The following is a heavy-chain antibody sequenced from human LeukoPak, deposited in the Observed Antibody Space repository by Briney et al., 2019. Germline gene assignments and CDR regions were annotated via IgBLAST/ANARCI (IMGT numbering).Heavy chain of an antibody. J-gene: IGHJ5*02. CDR3: ARDNSGYSGSYWFDP. Sequence: PGGSLRLSCAASGFTFSSYSMNWVRQAPGKGLEWVSSISSSSSYIYYADSVKGRFTISRDNAKNSLYLQMNSLRAEDTAVYYCARDNSGYSGSYWFDPWGQGTLVTVSS. V-gene: IGHV3-21*01. CDR2: ISSSSSYI. D-gene: IGHD1-26*01. CDR1: GFTFSSYS.